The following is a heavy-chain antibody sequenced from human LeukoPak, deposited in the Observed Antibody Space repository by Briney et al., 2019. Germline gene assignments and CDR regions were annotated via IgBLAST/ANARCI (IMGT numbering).Heavy chain of an antibody. Sequence: KPSETLSLTCAVYGGSFSGYYWSWIRQPPGKGLEWIEEINHSGSTNYNPSLKSQVTISVDTSKNQFSLKLSSVTAADTAVYYCARVKTPARLDYWGQGTLVTVSS. CDR3: ARVKTPARLDY. D-gene: IGHD2-21*01. V-gene: IGHV4-34*01. CDR1: GGSFSGYY. J-gene: IGHJ4*02. CDR2: INHSGST.